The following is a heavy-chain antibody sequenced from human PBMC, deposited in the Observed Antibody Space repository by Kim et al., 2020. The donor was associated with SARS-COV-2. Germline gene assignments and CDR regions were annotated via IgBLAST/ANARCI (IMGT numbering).Heavy chain of an antibody. Sequence: GGSLRLSCAASGFTFSSYAMSWVRQAPGKGLEWVSAISGSGGSTYYADSVKGRFTISRDNSKNTLYLQMNSLRAEDTAVYYCAKPGYSGYDYEGPHFDYWGQGTLVTVSS. V-gene: IGHV3-23*01. CDR2: ISGSGGST. CDR3: AKPGYSGYDYEGPHFDY. CDR1: GFTFSSYA. D-gene: IGHD5-12*01. J-gene: IGHJ4*02.